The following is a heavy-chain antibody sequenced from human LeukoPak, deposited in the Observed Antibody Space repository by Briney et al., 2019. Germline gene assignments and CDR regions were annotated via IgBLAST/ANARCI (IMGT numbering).Heavy chain of an antibody. V-gene: IGHV3-48*03. CDR3: AELGITMIGGV. Sequence: GGSLRLSCAASGFTFSNYAMSWVRQAPGKGLEWVSYISSSGSTIYYADSVKGRFTISRDNAKNSLYLQMNSLRAEDTAVYYCAELGITMIGGVWGKGTTVTVSS. J-gene: IGHJ6*04. CDR1: GFTFSNYA. D-gene: IGHD3-10*02. CDR2: ISSSGSTI.